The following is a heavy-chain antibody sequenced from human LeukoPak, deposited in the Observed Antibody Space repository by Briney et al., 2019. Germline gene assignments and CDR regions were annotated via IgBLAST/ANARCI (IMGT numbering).Heavy chain of an antibody. Sequence: PGGSLRLSCAASGFTFSSYWMHWVRQGPGKGLVWVSRINSDGSSTSYADSVKGRFTISRDNAKNTLYLQMNSLRAEDTAVYYCAKENPYFGSGSCDYWGQGTLVTVSS. CDR2: INSDGSST. J-gene: IGHJ4*02. CDR1: GFTFSSYW. CDR3: AKENPYFGSGSCDY. D-gene: IGHD3-10*01. V-gene: IGHV3-74*01.